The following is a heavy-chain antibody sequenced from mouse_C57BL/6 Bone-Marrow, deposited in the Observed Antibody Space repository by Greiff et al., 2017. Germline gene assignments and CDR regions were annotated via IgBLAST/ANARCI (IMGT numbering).Heavy chain of an antibody. V-gene: IGHV1-55*01. CDR2: IYPGSGST. J-gene: IGHJ3*01. CDR1: GYTFTSYW. Sequence: QVQLQQPGAELVKPGASVKMSCKASGYTFTSYWITWVKQRPGQGLEWIGDIYPGSGSTNYNEKFKSKATLTADTSSSTAYMQLSSLTSEDSAVSYCGGWGYAYGGQGTRITVSA. CDR3: GGWGYAY.